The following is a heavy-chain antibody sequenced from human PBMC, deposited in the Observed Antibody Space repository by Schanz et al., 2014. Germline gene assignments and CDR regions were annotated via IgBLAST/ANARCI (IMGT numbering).Heavy chain of an antibody. V-gene: IGHV3-11*05. Sequence: QVQVVQSGGGLVKPGGSLRLSCAASGFVFGDYYMTWIRQAPGKGLEWLSYISDSGTYTNYADSVKGRFTISRDNAKSSLYLLMNSLRVEDTAVYYCAASSGWHPSTDYWGQGTLVTVSS. J-gene: IGHJ4*02. CDR2: ISDSGTYT. D-gene: IGHD6-19*01. CDR1: GFVFGDYY. CDR3: AASSGWHPSTDY.